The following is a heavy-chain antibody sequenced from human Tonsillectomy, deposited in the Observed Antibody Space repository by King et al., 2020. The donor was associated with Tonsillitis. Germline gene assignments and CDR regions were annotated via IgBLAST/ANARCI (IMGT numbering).Heavy chain of an antibody. CDR2: ISYDGSNK. CDR1: GLTFSSYA. D-gene: IGHD2-2*01. J-gene: IGHJ6*02. V-gene: IGHV3-30-3*01. CDR3: ERDGFFPTVPNYYYYYGMDV. Sequence: VQLVESGGGVVQPGRSLRLSCAASGLTFSSYAMHWVRQAPGKGLEWVAVISYDGSNKYYVDFVKGRFTISRDNSKNTLYLQMNSLRAEDTAVYYCERDGFFPTVPNYYYYYGMDVWGQGTTVTVSS.